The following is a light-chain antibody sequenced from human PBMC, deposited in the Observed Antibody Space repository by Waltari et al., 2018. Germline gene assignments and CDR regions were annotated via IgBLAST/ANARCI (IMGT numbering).Light chain of an antibody. Sequence: QAVLTQPPSVSEAPRQRVTISCSGSSSNLGNNAVTWYQQLPGEAPNPPIYYAVLLPSGVSDRFSGSKSGTSASMAIGGLLSEDEGDYYCAAWDDSLNAVVFGGGTKLTVL. CDR2: YAV. CDR1: SSNLGNNA. V-gene: IGLV1-36*01. J-gene: IGLJ2*01. CDR3: AAWDDSLNAVV.